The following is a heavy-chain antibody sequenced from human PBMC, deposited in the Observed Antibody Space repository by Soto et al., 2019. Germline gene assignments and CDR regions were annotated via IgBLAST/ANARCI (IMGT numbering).Heavy chain of an antibody. D-gene: IGHD3-3*01. J-gene: IGHJ4*02. Sequence: ASVKVSCKASGYTLSTHAMHWVRQAPGQSLEWMGWINAGNDNTKYSQRLQDRVTLIRDTSASTVYMELSSLRSEDTAVYYCARDQYYNIWSGYYMGTPFDYWGQGTQVTVSS. V-gene: IGHV1-3*01. CDR3: ARDQYYNIWSGYYMGTPFDY. CDR2: INAGNDNT. CDR1: GYTLSTHA.